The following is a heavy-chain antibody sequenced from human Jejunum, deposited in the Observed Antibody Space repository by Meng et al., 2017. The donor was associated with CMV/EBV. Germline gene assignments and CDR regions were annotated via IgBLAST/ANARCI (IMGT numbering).Heavy chain of an antibody. J-gene: IGHJ2*01. Sequence: QMQRQEPGPVLVKPSEHLPLTCTVSGGSISSSSYYWGWIRQPPGKGLEWIGSIYYSGSTYYNPSLKSRVTISVDTSKNQFSLKLSSVTAADTAVYYCASPLGILGIVDLWGRGTLVTVSS. CDR3: ASPLGILGIVDL. D-gene: IGHD7-27*01. CDR2: IYYSGST. CDR1: GGSISSSSYY. V-gene: IGHV4-39*01.